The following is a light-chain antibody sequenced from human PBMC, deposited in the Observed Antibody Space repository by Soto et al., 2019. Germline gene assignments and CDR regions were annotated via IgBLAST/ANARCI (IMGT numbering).Light chain of an antibody. Sequence: IQMTQSPSSVSASLGDRVTITCRASHAIDNLLVWYQQKPGKXPXXLIYAASSLQSGVPSRFSGSGSGTDFTLTISSLQPEDFATYYCQQSYSTPTFGQGARLEIK. CDR3: QQSYSTPT. CDR1: HAIDNL. CDR2: AAS. V-gene: IGKV1-39*01. J-gene: IGKJ5*01.